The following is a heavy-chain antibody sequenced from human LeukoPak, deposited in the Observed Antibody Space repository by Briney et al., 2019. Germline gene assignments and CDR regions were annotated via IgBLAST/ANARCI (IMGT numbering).Heavy chain of an antibody. CDR2: MSPNSGNT. Sequence: ASVKVSCKASGYTFTSYDINWVRQATGQGLEWMGWMSPNSGNTGYAQKFQGRVTMTRNTSISTAYMELSSLRSEDTAVYYCARGGGCSSTSCYTRVGYYYYYGMDVWGQGTTVTVSS. D-gene: IGHD2-2*02. CDR3: ARGGGCSSTSCYTRVGYYYYYGMDV. V-gene: IGHV1-8*01. CDR1: GYTFTSYD. J-gene: IGHJ6*02.